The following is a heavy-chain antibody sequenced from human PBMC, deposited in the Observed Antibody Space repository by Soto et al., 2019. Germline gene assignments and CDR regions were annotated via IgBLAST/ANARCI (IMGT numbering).Heavy chain of an antibody. D-gene: IGHD6-6*01. J-gene: IGHJ5*02. CDR3: ARNEGKQLDDTDWFDP. Sequence: QLQLQESGPGLVKPSETLSLTCTVSGGSISSSSYYWGWIRQPPGKGLEWIGSIYYSGSTYYNPSLNTRVTIAVDTSKNQFSRKLSSVTAADTAVYYCARNEGKQLDDTDWFDPWGQGTLVTVS. CDR2: IYYSGST. V-gene: IGHV4-39*01. CDR1: GGSISSSSYY.